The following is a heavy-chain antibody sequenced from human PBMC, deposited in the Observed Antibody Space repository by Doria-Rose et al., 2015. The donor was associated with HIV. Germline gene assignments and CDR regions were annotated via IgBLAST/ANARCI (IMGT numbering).Heavy chain of an antibody. V-gene: IGHV4-34*01. J-gene: IGHJ6*02. D-gene: IGHD1-1*01. CDR1: GGSFSGYY. CDR2: IDHSGST. Sequence: QVQLQQWDAGLVKPSETLSLTCAVFGGSFSGYYWSWIRQPPGKGLEWIGEIDHSGSTNYRTSLDSRVTISLDTSKILFSRKLSAVTAADTAVYYCARGLLRGGWSDVDYYYGMDVWGQGTTVTVSS. CDR3: ARGLLRGGWSDVDYYYGMDV.